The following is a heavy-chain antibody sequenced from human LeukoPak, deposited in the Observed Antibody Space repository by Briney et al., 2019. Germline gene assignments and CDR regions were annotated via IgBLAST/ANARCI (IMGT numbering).Heavy chain of an antibody. V-gene: IGHV4-38-2*01. CDR3: ATHRSYYGMDV. CDR1: GYSISDGYY. D-gene: IGHD2-21*01. Sequence: SETLSLTCSVSGYSISDGYYWGWIRQTPGKGLEWIGNIYHSGNTYYRPSLESRVTISVDTSKNQFSLKLSSVTAADTAVYYCATHRSYYGMDVWGQGTTVTVSS. CDR2: IYHSGNT. J-gene: IGHJ6*02.